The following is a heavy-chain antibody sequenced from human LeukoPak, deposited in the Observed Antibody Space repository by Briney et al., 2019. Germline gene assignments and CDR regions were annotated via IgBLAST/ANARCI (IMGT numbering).Heavy chain of an antibody. V-gene: IGHV4-4*07. CDR3: ARDREAVANWGYDWFDP. Sequence: PSETLSLTCTGSGGSISSSYWSWIRHPPGKGLEWIGRIYTSGSTNYNPSLKSRAIMSVDTSKNQFSLKLSSVTAADTAVYYCARDREAVANWGYDWFDPWGQGTLVTVSS. J-gene: IGHJ5*02. CDR1: GGSISSSY. CDR2: IYTSGST. D-gene: IGHD7-27*01.